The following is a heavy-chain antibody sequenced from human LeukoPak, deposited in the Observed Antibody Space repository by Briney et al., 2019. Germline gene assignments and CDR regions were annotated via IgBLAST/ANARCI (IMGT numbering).Heavy chain of an antibody. D-gene: IGHD3-22*01. J-gene: IGHJ4*02. Sequence: GSLRLSCAASGIAFSSNAMSWVRQTPGKGLEWVSSISSSGDITSYADSVKGRVTISRDKSKNTLYLQMNSLRAEDTAVYYCAKRDTSGYYYFDYWGQGTLVTVSS. CDR3: AKRDTSGYYYFDY. CDR2: ISSSGDIT. V-gene: IGHV3-23*01. CDR1: GIAFSSNA.